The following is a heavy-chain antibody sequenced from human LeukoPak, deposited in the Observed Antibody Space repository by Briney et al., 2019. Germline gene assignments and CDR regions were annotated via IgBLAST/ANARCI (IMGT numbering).Heavy chain of an antibody. Sequence: PSQTLSLTCTVSGGSISSGGYYWSWIRQHPGKGLEWIGYIYYSGSTYYNPSLKSRVTISVDTSKNQFSLKLSSVTAADTAVYYCARVRCSSTSCYTVDVWGKGTTVTVSS. D-gene: IGHD2-2*02. CDR3: ARVRCSSTSCYTVDV. CDR1: GGSISSGGYY. V-gene: IGHV4-31*03. J-gene: IGHJ6*04. CDR2: IYYSGST.